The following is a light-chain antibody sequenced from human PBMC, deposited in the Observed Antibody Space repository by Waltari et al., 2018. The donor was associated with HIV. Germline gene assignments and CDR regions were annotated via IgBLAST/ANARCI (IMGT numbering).Light chain of an antibody. CDR3: QQYYSVPPT. Sequence: DIVMTQSPDSLAVSLGARATIHCKSSPTVLYTSNKINYLAWYQQKPGQPPKLLIYWASTRESGVPDRFSGSGSGTDFTLTISSLQAEDVAVYFCQQYYSVPPTFGQGTKVEIK. CDR1: PTVLYTSNKINY. CDR2: WAS. J-gene: IGKJ1*01. V-gene: IGKV4-1*01.